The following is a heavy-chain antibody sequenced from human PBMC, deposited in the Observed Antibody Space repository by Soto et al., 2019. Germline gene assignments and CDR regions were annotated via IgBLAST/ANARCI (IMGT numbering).Heavy chain of an antibody. CDR1: GYSFSTHW. V-gene: IGHV5-51*01. Sequence: GESLKISCRASGYSFSTHWIGWVRQMPGKGLEWMGVIFPSDSDVRYSPSFEGQVTISADESTNTAYLQWTSLKASDIGIYYFVITRVGGGPIAAWGQGTLVTVSS. J-gene: IGHJ5*02. CDR2: IFPSDSDV. D-gene: IGHD1-26*01. CDR3: VITRVGGGPIAA.